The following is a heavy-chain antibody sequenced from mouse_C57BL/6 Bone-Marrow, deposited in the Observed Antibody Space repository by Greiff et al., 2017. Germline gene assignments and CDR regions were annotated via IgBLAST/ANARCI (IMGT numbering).Heavy chain of an antibody. D-gene: IGHD1-1*01. CDR1: GYTFTDYY. V-gene: IGHV1-26*01. Sequence: VQLKQSGPELVKPGASVKISCKDSGYTFTDYYMNWVKQSHGKSLEWIGDINPNNGGTSYNQKFKGKATLTVDKSSSTAYMELRSLTSEDSAVYYCARGPYYYGSYWGQGTTRTVSS. CDR3: ARGPYYYGSY. CDR2: INPNNGGT. J-gene: IGHJ2*01.